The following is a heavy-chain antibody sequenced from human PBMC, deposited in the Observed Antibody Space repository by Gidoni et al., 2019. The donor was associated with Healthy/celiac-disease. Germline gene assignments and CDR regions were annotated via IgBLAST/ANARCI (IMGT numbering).Heavy chain of an antibody. CDR2: IYYSGRT. V-gene: IGHV4-39*07. Sequence: QLQLQESGPGLVKPSETLSLTCTVSGGSISSSSYYWGWIRQPPGKGLEWIGSIYYSGRTYYNPSLKSRVTISVDTSKNQFSLKLSSVTAADTAVYYCARDRLELRWYYGMDVWGQGTTVTVSS. CDR3: ARDRLELRWYYGMDV. D-gene: IGHD1-7*01. CDR1: GGSISSSSYY. J-gene: IGHJ6*02.